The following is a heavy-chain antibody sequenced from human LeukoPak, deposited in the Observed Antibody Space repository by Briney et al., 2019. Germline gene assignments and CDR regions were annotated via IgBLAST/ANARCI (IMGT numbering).Heavy chain of an antibody. CDR2: IGTAGDT. Sequence: GGSLRLSCAASGFTFSSYDMHWVRQATGKGLEWVSAIGTAGDTYYPGSVKGRFTISRENAKNSLYLQMNSLRAGDTAVYYCAREDNAGTIDYWGQGTLVTVSS. J-gene: IGHJ4*02. CDR1: GFTFSSYD. D-gene: IGHD6-13*01. CDR3: AREDNAGTIDY. V-gene: IGHV3-13*01.